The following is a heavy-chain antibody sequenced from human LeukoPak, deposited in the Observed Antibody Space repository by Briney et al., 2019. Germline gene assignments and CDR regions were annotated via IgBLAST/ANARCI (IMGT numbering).Heavy chain of an antibody. D-gene: IGHD3-3*01. J-gene: IGHJ6*02. CDR1: GGSISSSSYY. CDR2: IYYSGST. Sequence: PSETLSLTCTVSGGSISSSSYYWGWIRQPPGKGLEWIGSIYYSGSTYYNPSLKSRVTISVDTSKNQFSLKLSSVTAADTAVYYCARRWGLEWPAPDYYYYGMDVWGQGTTVTVSS. V-gene: IGHV4-39*01. CDR3: ARRWGLEWPAPDYYYYGMDV.